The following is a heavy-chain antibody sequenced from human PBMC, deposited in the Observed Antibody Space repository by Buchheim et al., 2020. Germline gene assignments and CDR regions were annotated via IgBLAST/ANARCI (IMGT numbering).Heavy chain of an antibody. CDR2: ISGSGCST. D-gene: IGHD1-1*01. CDR3: AKLSGWNVRDYYYGMDV. V-gene: IGHV3-23*01. Sequence: EVQLLESGGGLVQPGGSLRLSCAASGFTFSSYAMSWVRQAPGKGLEWVSAISGSGCSTYYADSVKGRFNISRDNSKNTLYLQMNSLRAEDTAVYYCAKLSGWNVRDYYYGMDVWGQGTT. J-gene: IGHJ6*02. CDR1: GFTFSSYA.